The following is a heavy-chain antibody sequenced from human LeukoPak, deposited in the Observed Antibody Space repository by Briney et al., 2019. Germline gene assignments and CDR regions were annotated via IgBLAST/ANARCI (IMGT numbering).Heavy chain of an antibody. V-gene: IGHV1-2*02. Sequence: GASVKVSCKASGYTFTGYYMHWVRQAPGQGLEWMGWINPNSGGTNYAQKFQGRVTMTRDTSISTAYMELSRLRSDDTAVYYCASLGFVQLLSDDAFDIWGQGTMVTVSS. J-gene: IGHJ3*02. CDR2: INPNSGGT. CDR3: ASLGFVQLLSDDAFDI. CDR1: GYTFTGYY. D-gene: IGHD2-2*01.